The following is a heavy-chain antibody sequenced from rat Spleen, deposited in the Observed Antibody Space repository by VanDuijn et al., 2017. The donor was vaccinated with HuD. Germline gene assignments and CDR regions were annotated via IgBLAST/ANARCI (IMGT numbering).Heavy chain of an antibody. V-gene: IGHV5S13*01. D-gene: IGHD1-12*02. J-gene: IGHJ2*01. CDR2: ISTGGGYT. CDR1: GFTFTNYG. CDR3: ARQYYDGPYFDY. Sequence: EVQLVESGGGLVQPGRSLRLSCAASGFTFTNYGMAWVRQTPTKGLEWVASISTGGGYTYYRDSGKGRFTISRDNAKSTLYLQMDSLRSEDTATYYCARQYYDGPYFDYWGQGVMVTVSS.